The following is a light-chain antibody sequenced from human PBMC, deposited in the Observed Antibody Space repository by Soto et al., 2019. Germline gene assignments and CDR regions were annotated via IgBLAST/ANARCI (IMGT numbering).Light chain of an antibody. CDR1: QSVGSNY. V-gene: IGKV3-20*01. CDR3: QQYTTSPFN. CDR2: GAS. J-gene: IGKJ3*01. Sequence: EIVLTQSPGTLSLSPGERATLYCRASQSVGSNYLAWYQQKPGQATRVLIYGASSRSTGIPDRFSGSRSGADFTLTISRLEPEYFAVYYCQQYTTSPFNFGPGTKVDIK.